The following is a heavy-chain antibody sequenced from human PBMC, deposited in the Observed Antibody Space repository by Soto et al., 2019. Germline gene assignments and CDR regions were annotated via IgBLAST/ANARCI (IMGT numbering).Heavy chain of an antibody. CDR2: ISAYNGNT. V-gene: IGHV1-18*01. Sequence: ASVKVSCKASGYTFTSYGISWARPAPGQGLEWMGWISAYNGNTNYAQKLQGRVTMTTDTSTSTAYMELRSLRSDDTAVYYCARGGPYSGYDHFDYWGQGTLVTVSS. CDR1: GYTFTSYG. J-gene: IGHJ4*02. CDR3: ARGGPYSGYDHFDY. D-gene: IGHD5-12*01.